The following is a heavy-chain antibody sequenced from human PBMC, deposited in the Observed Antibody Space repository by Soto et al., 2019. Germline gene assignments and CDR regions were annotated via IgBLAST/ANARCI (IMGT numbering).Heavy chain of an antibody. CDR1: GDSVSTKRAT. J-gene: IGHJ5*01. CDR3: ARLIXNSWFDS. V-gene: IGHV6-1*01. D-gene: IGHD2-8*01. Sequence: PSQTLSLTCDISGDSVSTKRATRNWIRQSPKRGLEWLGRTYYRSKWYNDYAVSVKSRINISPDTSNNQFSLQLNSVTPDDTAVYYCARLIXNSWFDSWGQGTLVTVSS. CDR2: TYYRSKWYN.